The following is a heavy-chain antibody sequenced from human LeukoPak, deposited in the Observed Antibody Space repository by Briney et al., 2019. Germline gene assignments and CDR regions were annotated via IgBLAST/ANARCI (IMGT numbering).Heavy chain of an antibody. D-gene: IGHD7-27*01. CDR1: GFTFSDYA. Sequence: GGSLRLSCAASGFASGFTFSDYAVSWVRQAPGKGPEWVASVNGRGATTYYADSVRGRFTISRDNSKNTVYLQMISLGADDTAVYFCAKAPATGEGYYFYYMDVWGKGTTVTVSS. CDR3: AKAPATGEGYYFYYMDV. V-gene: IGHV3-23*01. J-gene: IGHJ6*03. CDR2: VNGRGATT.